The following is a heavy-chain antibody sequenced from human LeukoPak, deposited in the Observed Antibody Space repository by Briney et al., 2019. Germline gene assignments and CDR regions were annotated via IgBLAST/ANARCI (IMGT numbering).Heavy chain of an antibody. J-gene: IGHJ4*02. CDR2: INHSGST. CDR3: ARDEGPIAAAAFDY. V-gene: IGHV4-34*01. D-gene: IGHD6-13*01. Sequence: SETLSLTCAVYVGSFSGYYVSGIRQPPGKGREWIGEINHSGSTNYNPSLKRRVTISVDTSKNQFSLKLRSVNAADTAVYYCARDEGPIAAAAFDYWGQGTLSPSPQ. CDR1: VGSFSGYY.